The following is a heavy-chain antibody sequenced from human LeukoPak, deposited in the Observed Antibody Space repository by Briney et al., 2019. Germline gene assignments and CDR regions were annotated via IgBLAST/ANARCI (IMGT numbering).Heavy chain of an antibody. V-gene: IGHV3-30-3*01. J-gene: IGHJ3*02. CDR3: ARPQAPYDSSGYYRGAFDI. D-gene: IGHD3-22*01. Sequence: GGSLRLSCAASGFTFSIYAMHWVRRAPGKGLEWVAVISYDASNKYYADSLKGRFTISRDNSKNTLYLQMNSLRAEDTAVYYCARPQAPYDSSGYYRGAFDIWGQGTMVTVSS. CDR2: ISYDASNK. CDR1: GFTFSIYA.